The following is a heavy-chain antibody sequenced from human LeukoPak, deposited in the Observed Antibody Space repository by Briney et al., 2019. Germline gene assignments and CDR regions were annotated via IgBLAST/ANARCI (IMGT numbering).Heavy chain of an antibody. V-gene: IGHV3-23*01. CDR3: AIPPDVLRYFDWP. Sequence: PGGSLRLSCAASGFTFSSYAMSWVRQAPGKGLEWVSAISGSGGSTYYADSVKGRFTISRDNSKNTLYLQMNSLRAEDAAVYYCAIPPDVLRYFDWPWGQGTLVTVSS. D-gene: IGHD3-9*01. CDR2: ISGSGGST. CDR1: GFTFSSYA. J-gene: IGHJ5*02.